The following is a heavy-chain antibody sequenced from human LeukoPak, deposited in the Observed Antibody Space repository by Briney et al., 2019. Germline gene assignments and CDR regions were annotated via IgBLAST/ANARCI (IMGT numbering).Heavy chain of an antibody. CDR1: GVSISSGGYS. D-gene: IGHD3-22*01. J-gene: IGHJ3*02. V-gene: IGHV4-30-2*01. CDR2: IYHSGST. CDR3: ASFTPYYYDSSGSDAFDI. Sequence: SETLSLTCAVSGVSISSGGYSWSWIRQPPGKGLEWIGYIYHSGSTYYNPSLKSRVTISVDRSKNQFSLKLSSVTAADTAVYYCASFTPYYYDSSGSDAFDIWGQGTMVTVSS.